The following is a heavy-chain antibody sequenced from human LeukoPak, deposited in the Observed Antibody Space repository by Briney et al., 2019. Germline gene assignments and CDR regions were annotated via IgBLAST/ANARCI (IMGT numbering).Heavy chain of an antibody. J-gene: IGHJ4*02. V-gene: IGHV3-30*18. CDR2: ISEDGRHK. D-gene: IGHD6-13*01. CDR3: AKDRETTASGTFDY. CDR1: GFTFNNYG. Sequence: GGSLRLSCAASGFTFNNYGMHYVRQAPGKGLEWVAVISEDGRHKNYADSVKGRFTISRDNSNNTLYLQMNSLRAEDTGVYYCAKDRETTASGTFDYWGQGTLVTVSS.